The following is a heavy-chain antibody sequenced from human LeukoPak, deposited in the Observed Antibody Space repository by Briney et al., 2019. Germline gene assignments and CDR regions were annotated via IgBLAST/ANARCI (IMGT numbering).Heavy chain of an antibody. Sequence: GASVKVSCKASGGTFSSYAISWVRQAPGQGLEWMGGIIPIFGTANYAQKFQGRVTITADESTSTAYMELSSLRSEDTAVYYCARAGGYYASGNYLGLWGQGTVVTVSS. CDR2: IIPIFGTA. V-gene: IGHV1-69*13. J-gene: IGHJ4*02. CDR3: ARAGGYYASGNYLGL. CDR1: GGTFSSYA. D-gene: IGHD3-10*01.